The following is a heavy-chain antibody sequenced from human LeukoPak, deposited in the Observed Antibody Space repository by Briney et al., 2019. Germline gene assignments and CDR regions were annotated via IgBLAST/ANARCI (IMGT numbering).Heavy chain of an antibody. D-gene: IGHD2-2*01. J-gene: IGHJ4*01. CDR3: ARRYCSSTSCYYYFDY. V-gene: IGHV1-2*05. Sequence: ASVKVSCKVSGYTFTGCYMHWVRQAPGQGLEWMGRINPNSGGTNYAQKFQGRVTMTRDTSISTAYMELSRLRSDDTVVYYCARRYCSSTSCYYYFDYWGHGTLVTVSS. CDR2: INPNSGGT. CDR1: GYTFTGCY.